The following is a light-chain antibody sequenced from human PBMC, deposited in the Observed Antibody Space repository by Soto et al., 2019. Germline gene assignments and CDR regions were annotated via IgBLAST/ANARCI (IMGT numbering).Light chain of an antibody. V-gene: IGLV2-14*01. CDR3: SSYTSSSTLYV. CDR1: NVDVGGYNY. CDR2: EVS. J-gene: IGLJ1*01. Sequence: QSVLTQPASVSGSPGQSITISCTGTNVDVGGYNYVSWYQHHPGKAPKLLIFEVSNRPSGVSNRFSGSKSGNTASLTISGLQAEDEADYYCSSYTSSSTLYVFGTGTKVTVL.